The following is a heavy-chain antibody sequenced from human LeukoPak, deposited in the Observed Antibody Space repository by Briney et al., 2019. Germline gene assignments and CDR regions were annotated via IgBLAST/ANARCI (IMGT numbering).Heavy chain of an antibody. CDR3: ARQYYGSGSYCLDY. CDR2: IYYSGST. D-gene: IGHD3-10*01. J-gene: IGHJ4*02. V-gene: IGHV4-59*01. CDR1: GGSISSYY. Sequence: KPSETLSLTCTVSGGSISSYYWSWIRQPPGKGLEWIGYIYYSGSTNYNPSLKSRVTISVDTSKNQFSLKLSSVTAADTAVYYCARQYYGSGSYCLDYWGQGTLVTVSS.